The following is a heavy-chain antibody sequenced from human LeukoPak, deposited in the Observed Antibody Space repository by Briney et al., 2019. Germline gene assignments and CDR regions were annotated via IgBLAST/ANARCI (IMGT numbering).Heavy chain of an antibody. CDR3: ARAKQLVVLRWFDP. Sequence: SETLSLTCAVYGGSFSGYYWSWIRQHPGKGLEWIGEINHSGSTNYNPSLKSRVTITVDTSKNQFSLKLSSVTAADTAVYYCARAKQLVVLRWFDPWGQGTLVTVSS. CDR1: GGSFSGYY. D-gene: IGHD6-6*01. V-gene: IGHV4-34*01. J-gene: IGHJ5*02. CDR2: INHSGST.